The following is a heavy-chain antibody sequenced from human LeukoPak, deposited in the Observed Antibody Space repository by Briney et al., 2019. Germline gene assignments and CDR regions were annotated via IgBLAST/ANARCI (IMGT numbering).Heavy chain of an antibody. Sequence: SETLSLTCTVSGGSITSYYWGWIRQPPGKGLEWIGYIYYSGSTNYNPSLKSRVTISVDTSKNQFSLKLSSVTAADTAVYFCARRPLYSYYFDYWGQGTLVTVSS. V-gene: IGHV4-59*01. D-gene: IGHD6-13*01. CDR3: ARRPLYSYYFDY. CDR1: GGSITSYY. CDR2: IYYSGST. J-gene: IGHJ4*02.